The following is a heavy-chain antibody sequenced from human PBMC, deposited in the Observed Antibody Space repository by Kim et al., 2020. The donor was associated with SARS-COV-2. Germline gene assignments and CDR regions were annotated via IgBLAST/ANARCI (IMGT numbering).Heavy chain of an antibody. Sequence: SETLSLTCAVYGGSFSGYYWSWIRQPPGKGLEWIGEINHSGSTNYNPSLKSRVTISVDTSKNQFSLKLSSVTAADTAVYYCARDSTYSSSWPGDWFDPWG. D-gene: IGHD6-13*01. CDR2: INHSGST. CDR1: GGSFSGYY. CDR3: ARDSTYSSSWPGDWFDP. V-gene: IGHV4-34*01. J-gene: IGHJ5*02.